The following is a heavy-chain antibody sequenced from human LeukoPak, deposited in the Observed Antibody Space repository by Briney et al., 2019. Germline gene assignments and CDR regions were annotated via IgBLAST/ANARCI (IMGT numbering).Heavy chain of an antibody. CDR3: ARADRLHGGPYLIGP. CDR2: INPSSGGT. Sequence: GASVKVSCKTSGYSFTYYYMHWVRQAPGQGLEWMGWINPSSGGTSSAQKFQGRVTMTRDTSITTVYMEVRWLTSDDTAVYYCARADRLHGGPYLIGPWGQGTLVTVSS. D-gene: IGHD2-21*01. J-gene: IGHJ5*02. CDR1: GYSFTYYY. V-gene: IGHV1-2*02.